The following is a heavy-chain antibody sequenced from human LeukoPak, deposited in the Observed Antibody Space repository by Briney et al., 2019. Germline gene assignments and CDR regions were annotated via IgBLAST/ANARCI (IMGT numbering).Heavy chain of an antibody. CDR1: GFTFSSYS. Sequence: GGSLRLSCAASGFTFSSYSMNWVRQAPGKGLEWVSYISSSSSTIYYADSVKGRFTISRDNAKNSLFLQINSLRAGDTAVYYCANGGTYSSGPWGQGTLVTVSS. CDR3: ANGGTYSSGP. V-gene: IGHV3-48*04. J-gene: IGHJ5*02. CDR2: ISSSSSTI. D-gene: IGHD3-22*01.